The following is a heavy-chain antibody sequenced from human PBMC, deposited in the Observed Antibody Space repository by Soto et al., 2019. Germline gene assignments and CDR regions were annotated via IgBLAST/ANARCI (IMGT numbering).Heavy chain of an antibody. CDR3: AGNIVATISSFDY. CDR2: INHSGST. V-gene: IGHV4-34*02. CDR1: GESFSGYY. J-gene: IGHJ4*02. D-gene: IGHD5-12*01. Sequence: QVQLQQWGAGLLKPSETLSLTCAVYGESFSGYYWSWIRQPPGKGLEWIGEINHSGSTNYNPSLKSRVTMSVDTSKHQFSLKLSSVTAADTAMYYCAGNIVATISSFDYWGQGTLVNVSS.